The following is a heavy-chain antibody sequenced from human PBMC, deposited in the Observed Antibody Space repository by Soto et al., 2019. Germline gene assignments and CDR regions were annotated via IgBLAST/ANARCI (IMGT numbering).Heavy chain of an antibody. CDR2: INGDGRDK. CDR3: GRVYVFRGELPPVTYFDF. CDR1: GFSFTSYW. Sequence: GGSLRLSCATSGFSFTSYWMTWVSQAPGKGLEWVANINGDGRDKDFVGSVKGRFTISRDNANKSVFLEMNSLRVEDTAVYYCGRVYVFRGELPPVTYFDFWGQGILVTVSP. V-gene: IGHV3-7*03. J-gene: IGHJ4*02. D-gene: IGHD3-10*02.